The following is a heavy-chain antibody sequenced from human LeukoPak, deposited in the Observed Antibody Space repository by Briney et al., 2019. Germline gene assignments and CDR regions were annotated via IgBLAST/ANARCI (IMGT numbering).Heavy chain of an antibody. CDR3: ARMTAEIGYCSSTSCSHFDY. V-gene: IGHV1-18*04. CDR2: ISAYNGNT. CDR1: GYTFTGYY. J-gene: IGHJ4*02. Sequence: ASVKVSCKASGYTFTGYYMHWVRQAPGQGLEWMGWISAYNGNTNYVQKFQGRVSMTTDTPRSTAYMELRSLRSDDTAVYFCARMTAEIGYCSSTSCSHFDYWGQGTLVTVSS. D-gene: IGHD2-2*01.